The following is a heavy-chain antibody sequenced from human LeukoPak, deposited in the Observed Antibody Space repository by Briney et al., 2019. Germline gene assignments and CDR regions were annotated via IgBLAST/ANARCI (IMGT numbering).Heavy chain of an antibody. CDR1: GFTFSSYG. Sequence: PGGSLRLSCAASGFTFSSYGMNWVRQAPGKGLEWVGRIKSKTDGGTTDYAAPVKGRFTISRDDSKNTLYLQMNSLKTEDTAVYYCTTEDDSSGYYYGPIDYWGQGTLVTVSS. V-gene: IGHV3-15*07. CDR3: TTEDDSSGYYYGPIDY. CDR2: IKSKTDGGTT. D-gene: IGHD3-22*01. J-gene: IGHJ4*02.